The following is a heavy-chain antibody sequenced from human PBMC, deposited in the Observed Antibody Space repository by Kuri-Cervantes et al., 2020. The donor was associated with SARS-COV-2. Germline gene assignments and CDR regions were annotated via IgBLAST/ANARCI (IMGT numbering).Heavy chain of an antibody. Sequence: SETLSLTCTVSGGSISSYYWSWIRQPPGKGLEWIGEINHSGSTNYNPSLKSRVTISVDTSKNQFSLKLSSVTAADTAVYYCARVKYYDFWSGYHTRYYYGMDVWGQGTKVPSP. J-gene: IGHJ6*02. D-gene: IGHD3-3*01. CDR1: GGSISSYY. V-gene: IGHV4-34*01. CDR2: INHSGST. CDR3: ARVKYYDFWSGYHTRYYYGMDV.